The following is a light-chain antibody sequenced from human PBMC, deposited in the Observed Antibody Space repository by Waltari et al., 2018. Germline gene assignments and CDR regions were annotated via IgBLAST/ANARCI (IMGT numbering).Light chain of an antibody. Sequence: IVLTQSPLSLPVTPAGSPSLSCRSSQSLLHSIGYNYLDWYLQKPGQSPQLLIYLGSNRASGVPDRFSGSGSGTDFTLKISRVEAEDVGVYYCMQALQSPWTFGQGTKVDIK. CDR1: QSLLHSIGYNY. CDR2: LGS. CDR3: MQALQSPWT. J-gene: IGKJ1*01. V-gene: IGKV2-28*01.